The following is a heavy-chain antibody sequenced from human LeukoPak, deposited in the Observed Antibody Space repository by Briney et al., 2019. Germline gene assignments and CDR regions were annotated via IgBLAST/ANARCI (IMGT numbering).Heavy chain of an antibody. J-gene: IGHJ4*02. CDR1: GGSISSYY. CDR3: ARSIMTTVTTFGY. V-gene: IGHV4-34*01. D-gene: IGHD4-17*01. CDR2: INHSGST. Sequence: SETLSLTCTVSGGSISSYYWSWIRQPPGKGLEWIGEINHSGSTNYNSSLKSRVTISGDTSKNQFSLKLTSVTAADTAVYYCARSIMTTVTTFGYWGQGTLVTVSS.